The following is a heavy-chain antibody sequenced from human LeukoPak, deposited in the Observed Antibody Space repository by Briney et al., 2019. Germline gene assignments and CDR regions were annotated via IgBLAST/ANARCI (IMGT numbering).Heavy chain of an antibody. Sequence: GESLKISCQGSGYIFTTYWIVWVRQMPGRGLELMGIIYPGDSHTRYSPSFQGQVSISADKSISTAYLQWGSLKASDTAMYYCARRVGSTTAFDYWGQGTLVTVSS. J-gene: IGHJ4*02. CDR3: ARRVGSTTAFDY. D-gene: IGHD2-2*01. CDR2: IYPGDSHT. CDR1: GYIFTTYW. V-gene: IGHV5-51*01.